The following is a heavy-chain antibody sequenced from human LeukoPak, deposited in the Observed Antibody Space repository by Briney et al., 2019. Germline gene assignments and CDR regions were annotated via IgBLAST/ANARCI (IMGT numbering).Heavy chain of an antibody. Sequence: GGSLRLSCAASGFTFSSYGMHWVRQAPGKGLEWVAFIRYDGSNKYYADSVKGRFTISRGNSKNTLYLQMNSLRAEDTAVYYCAKRGYCSGGSCLLGAFDIWGQGTMVTVSS. CDR1: GFTFSSYG. CDR2: IRYDGSNK. V-gene: IGHV3-30*02. D-gene: IGHD2-15*01. J-gene: IGHJ3*02. CDR3: AKRGYCSGGSCLLGAFDI.